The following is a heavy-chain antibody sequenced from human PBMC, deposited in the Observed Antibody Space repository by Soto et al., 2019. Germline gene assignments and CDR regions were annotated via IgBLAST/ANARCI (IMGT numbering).Heavy chain of an antibody. CDR2: IWYDGSNK. D-gene: IGHD6-13*01. Sequence: QVQLVESGGGVVQPGRSLRLSCAASGFTFSSYGMHWVRQAPGKGLEWVAVIWYDGSNKYYADSVKGRFTISRDNSKNTLYLQMNSLRAEDTAVYYCARGRPGIAAAEGWFDPWGQGTMVTVSS. CDR1: GFTFSSYG. V-gene: IGHV3-33*01. CDR3: ARGRPGIAAAEGWFDP. J-gene: IGHJ5*02.